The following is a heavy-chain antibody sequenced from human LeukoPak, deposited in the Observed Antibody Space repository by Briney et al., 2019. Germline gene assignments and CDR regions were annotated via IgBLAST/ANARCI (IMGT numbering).Heavy chain of an antibody. D-gene: IGHD2-15*01. V-gene: IGHV4-34*01. CDR3: ARGRYCSGGSCYRYYYYYMDV. CDR2: INHSGST. Sequence: SETLSLTCAVYGGSFSGYDWSWIRQPPGKGLEWIGEINHSGSTNYNPSLKSRVTISVDTSKNQFSLKLSSVTAADTAVYYCARGRYCSGGSCYRYYYYYMDVWGKGTTVTVPS. J-gene: IGHJ6*03. CDR1: GGSFSGYD.